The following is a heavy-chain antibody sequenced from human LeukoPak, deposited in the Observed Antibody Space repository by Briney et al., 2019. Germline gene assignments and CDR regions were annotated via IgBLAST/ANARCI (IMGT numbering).Heavy chain of an antibody. V-gene: IGHV4-59*01. CDR2: IYYTGSI. CDR1: GGSISSYY. J-gene: IGHJ5*02. D-gene: IGHD1-26*01. CDR3: ARGHIMGATRTFDP. Sequence: PSETLSLTCTVSGGSISSYYWSCIRQPPGKGLEWIGYIYYTGSINYNPSLKSRVTISVDTSKNQFSLKLSSVTAADTAVYYCARGHIMGATRTFDPWGQGTLVTVSS.